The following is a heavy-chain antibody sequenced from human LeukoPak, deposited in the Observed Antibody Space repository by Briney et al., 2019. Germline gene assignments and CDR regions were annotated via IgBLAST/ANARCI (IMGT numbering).Heavy chain of an antibody. CDR1: GFIFSNYG. CDR2: IRYDESNK. J-gene: IGHJ5*02. Sequence: GGSLRLSCAASGFIFSNYGMHWVRQAPGKGLEWVAFIRYDESNKFYADSVKGRFTISRDNSKNILFLQMNSLRAEDTAVYYCATMQWLEGVDWFDPWGQGTLVTVSS. CDR3: ATMQWLEGVDWFDP. V-gene: IGHV3-30*02. D-gene: IGHD6-19*01.